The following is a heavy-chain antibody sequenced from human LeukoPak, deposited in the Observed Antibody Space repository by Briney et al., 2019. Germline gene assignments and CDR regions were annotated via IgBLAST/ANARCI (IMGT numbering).Heavy chain of an antibody. CDR3: ARHLRGYSYGQGPWGHAFDI. CDR1: GYTFTSYG. D-gene: IGHD5-18*01. Sequence: SVKVSCKASGYTFTSYGISWVRQAPGQRLEWMGRIIPILDIPNYAQKFQGRVMITADKSTSTAYMELSSLRSEDTAVYYCARHLRGYSYGQGPWGHAFDIWGQGTMVTVSS. V-gene: IGHV1-69*04. CDR2: IIPILDIP. J-gene: IGHJ3*02.